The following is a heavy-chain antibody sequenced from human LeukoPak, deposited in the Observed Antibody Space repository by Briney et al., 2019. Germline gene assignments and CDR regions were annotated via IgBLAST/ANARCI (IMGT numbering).Heavy chain of an antibody. CDR3: ARDRAVKARIGGMDV. J-gene: IGHJ6*02. CDR2: ISESSSHT. D-gene: IGHD5-24*01. CDR1: GFTFSGYS. Sequence: GGSLRLSCEASGFTFSGYSMNWVRQAPGKGLEWVSYISESSSHTYNADSMKGRFTISRDNAKNSLYLQMNSLRVEDTGIYYCARDRAVKARIGGMDVWGQGTTVIVSS. V-gene: IGHV3-21*06.